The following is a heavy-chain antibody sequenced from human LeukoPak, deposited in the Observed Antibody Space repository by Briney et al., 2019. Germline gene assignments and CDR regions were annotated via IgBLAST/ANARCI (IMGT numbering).Heavy chain of an antibody. CDR1: GFTFSSYG. Sequence: PGRSLRLSCAASGFTFSSYGMHWVRQAPGKGLEWVAVISYDGSNKYYADSVKGRFTISRDNSKNTLYLQMNSLRAEDTAVYYCAKEGRYCSGGSCYSSRGQGTLVTVSS. CDR2: ISYDGSNK. D-gene: IGHD2-15*01. CDR3: AKEGRYCSGGSCYSS. V-gene: IGHV3-30*18. J-gene: IGHJ4*02.